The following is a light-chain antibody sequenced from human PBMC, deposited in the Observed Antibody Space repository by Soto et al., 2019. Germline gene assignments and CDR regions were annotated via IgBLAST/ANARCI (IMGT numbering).Light chain of an antibody. CDR1: QSISSW. Sequence: DIQMTQSPSTLSASVGDRVTITCRASQSISSWLAWYQQKPEKAPKLLIYDASSLESGVPSRFSGSGSGTEFTLTISSPQPDDFATYYCQHYNSYSEAFGQGTKVDI. V-gene: IGKV1-5*01. CDR2: DAS. CDR3: QHYNSYSEA. J-gene: IGKJ1*01.